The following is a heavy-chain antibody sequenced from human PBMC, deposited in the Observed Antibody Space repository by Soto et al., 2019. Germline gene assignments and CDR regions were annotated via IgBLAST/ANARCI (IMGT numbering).Heavy chain of an antibody. CDR3: ATDLHPRNYFDY. J-gene: IGHJ4*02. CDR1: GFTFSNAW. Sequence: GESLKISCAASGFTFSNAWMSWVRQAPGKGLEWVGRIKSKTDGGTTDYAAPVKGRFTISRDDSKNTLYLQMNSLKTEDTAVYYCATDLHPRNYFDYWGQGTLVTVSS. V-gene: IGHV3-15*01. CDR2: IKSKTDGGTT.